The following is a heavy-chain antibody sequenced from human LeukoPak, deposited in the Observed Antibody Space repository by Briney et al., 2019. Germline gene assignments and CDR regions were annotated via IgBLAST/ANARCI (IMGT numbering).Heavy chain of an antibody. CDR2: ISGSGGST. CDR3: AKEEGGFGSGSPFDY. Sequence: PGGSLRLSCAASGFTFSSYWMSWVRQAPGKGLEWVSAISGSGGSTYYADSVKGRFTISRDNSKNTLYLQMNSLRAEDTAVYYCAKEEGGFGSGSPFDYWGQGTLVTVSS. D-gene: IGHD3-10*01. J-gene: IGHJ4*02. V-gene: IGHV3-23*01. CDR1: GFTFSSYW.